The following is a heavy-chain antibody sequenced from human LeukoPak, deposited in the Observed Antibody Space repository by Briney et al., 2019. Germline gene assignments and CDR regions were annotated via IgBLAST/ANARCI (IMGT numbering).Heavy chain of an antibody. Sequence: GESLKISCKGSGYNFATDWIGWVRQMPGKGLEWMGIIFPADSDTRYNPSFQGQVTISSDKSITTAYLQWSSLKASDTAMYYCARLKSGYSYGDWGQGTLVTVSS. CDR2: IFPADSDT. V-gene: IGHV5-51*01. D-gene: IGHD5-18*01. CDR3: ARLKSGYSYGD. CDR1: GYNFATDW. J-gene: IGHJ4*02.